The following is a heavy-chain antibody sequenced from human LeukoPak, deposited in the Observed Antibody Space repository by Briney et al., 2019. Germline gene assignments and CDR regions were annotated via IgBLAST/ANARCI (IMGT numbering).Heavy chain of an antibody. J-gene: IGHJ6*03. CDR1: GGSISSYY. CDR2: ISYSGST. D-gene: IGHD2-2*01. CDR3: ARLSVVPAAMQFYYYYHMDV. V-gene: IGHV4-59*08. Sequence: SETLSLTCTVSGGSISSYYWSWIRQPPGKGLEWIGYISYSGSTNYNPSLKSRVTISVDTSKNQFSLKLSSVTAADTAVYYCARLSVVPAAMQFYYYYHMDVWGKGTTVTVSS.